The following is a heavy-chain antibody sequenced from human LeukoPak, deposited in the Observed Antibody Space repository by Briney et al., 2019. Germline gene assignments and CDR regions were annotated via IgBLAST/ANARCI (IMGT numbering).Heavy chain of an antibody. Sequence: GGSLRLSCAASGFTVDNNYMTWVRQPPGKGLEWVSFIYPAGTTYFADSVKGRFTMSRDSSENTMYLQMKTLRVDDTAVYFCARGVRSAWYFDLWGQGTPVTVSS. CDR1: GFTVDNNY. CDR3: ARGVRSAWYFDL. CDR2: IYPAGTT. D-gene: IGHD2-21*01. J-gene: IGHJ4*02. V-gene: IGHV3-53*01.